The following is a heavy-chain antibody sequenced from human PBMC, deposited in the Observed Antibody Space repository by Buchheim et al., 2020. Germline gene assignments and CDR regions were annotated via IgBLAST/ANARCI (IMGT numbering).Heavy chain of an antibody. Sequence: QVQLQQWGAGLLKPSETLSLTCAVYGGSFSGYYWSWIRQPPGKGLEWIGEINHSGSTNYNPSLKNRVTISVDTSKNQFSLKLSSVTAADTAVYYCARGSGNYPHYFDYWGQGTL. CDR1: GGSFSGYY. D-gene: IGHD3-10*01. J-gene: IGHJ4*02. CDR3: ARGSGNYPHYFDY. V-gene: IGHV4-34*01. CDR2: INHSGST.